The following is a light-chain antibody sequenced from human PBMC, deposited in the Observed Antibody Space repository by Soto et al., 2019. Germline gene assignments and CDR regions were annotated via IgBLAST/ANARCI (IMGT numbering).Light chain of an antibody. J-gene: IGKJ2*02. CDR1: QSVSSN. CDR3: QQYNNWPPWT. V-gene: IGKV3-15*01. CDR2: GAS. Sequence: RVMTQSPATLSVSPGERATLSCRASQSVSSNLAWYQQKPGQAPRLLIYGASTRATGIPARFSGSRSGTEFTLTISSLQSEDFAVYYCQQYNNWPPWTFGQGTNLEIK.